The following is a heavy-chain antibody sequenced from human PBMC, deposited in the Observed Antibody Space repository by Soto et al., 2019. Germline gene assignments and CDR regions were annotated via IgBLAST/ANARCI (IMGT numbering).Heavy chain of an antibody. CDR1: GFIFSSFG. CDR3: VRDLLGSGGHFDY. CDR2: IWYDGSNR. V-gene: IGHV3-33*01. Sequence: QVQLVESGGGVVQPGRSLRLSCAASGFIFSSFGMHWVRQAPGKGLEWVANIWYDGSNRYYGDSVRGRFTISRDNSRNTLYLQMNSLRAEDTAIYHCVRDLLGSGGHFDYWGQGTLVTVSS. D-gene: IGHD7-27*01. J-gene: IGHJ4*02.